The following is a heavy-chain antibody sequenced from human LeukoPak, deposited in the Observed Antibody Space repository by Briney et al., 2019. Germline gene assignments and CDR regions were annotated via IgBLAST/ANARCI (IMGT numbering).Heavy chain of an antibody. Sequence: SETLSLTCTVSGGSISSYYWSWIRQPPGKGLEWIGYIYYSGSTNYNPSLKSRVTISVDTSKNQFSLKLSSVTAADTAVYYCARDVNGDGDWFDPWGQGTLVTVSS. CDR3: ARDVNGDGDWFDP. J-gene: IGHJ5*02. D-gene: IGHD7-27*01. CDR1: GGSISSYY. CDR2: IYYSGST. V-gene: IGHV4-59*01.